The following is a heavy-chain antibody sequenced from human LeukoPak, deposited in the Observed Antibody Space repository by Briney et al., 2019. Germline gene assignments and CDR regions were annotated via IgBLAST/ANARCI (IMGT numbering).Heavy chain of an antibody. J-gene: IGHJ6*02. D-gene: IGHD4-11*01. CDR3: ARDGSNWSNDYYHGVDV. V-gene: IGHV4-59*02. Sequence: SETLSLTCTVSGDSVTTYYWSWIRQPPGKGLEWLGFVYYSGSATYNPSLKSRVTISVDTSKNQFSLRLSSVTAADTAVYYCARDGSNWSNDYYHGVDVWGQGTTVTVSS. CDR1: GDSVTTYY. CDR2: VYYSGSA.